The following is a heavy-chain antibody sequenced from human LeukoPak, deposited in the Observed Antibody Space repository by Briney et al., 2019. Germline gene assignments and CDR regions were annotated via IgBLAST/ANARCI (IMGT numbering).Heavy chain of an antibody. J-gene: IGHJ6*04. V-gene: IGHV4-59*01. D-gene: IGHD6-13*01. CDR1: GCSISSYY. CDR2: IYYSGST. Sequence: PSETLSLTCTASGCSISSYYRSWIRQPPGKGLEWIGYIYYSGSTNYNPSLKSRVTISVDTSKNQFSLKLSSVTAADTAVYYCARSAAAGTNWYYGMDVWGKGTTVTVSS. CDR3: ARSAAAGTNWYYGMDV.